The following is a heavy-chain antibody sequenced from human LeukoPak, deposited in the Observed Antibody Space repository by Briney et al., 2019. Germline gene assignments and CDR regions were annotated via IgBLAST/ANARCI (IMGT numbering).Heavy chain of an antibody. Sequence: GGSLRLSCAASGFTFSSYAMSWVRQAPGKGLEWVSGISGSGSSTYYADSVKGRFTISRDNSKDTLYLQMHSLRAEDTAVYYCARGNYYDYAFDVWGQGTMVTVSS. CDR1: GFTFSSYA. V-gene: IGHV3-23*01. CDR3: ARGNYYDYAFDV. D-gene: IGHD3-22*01. CDR2: ISGSGSST. J-gene: IGHJ3*01.